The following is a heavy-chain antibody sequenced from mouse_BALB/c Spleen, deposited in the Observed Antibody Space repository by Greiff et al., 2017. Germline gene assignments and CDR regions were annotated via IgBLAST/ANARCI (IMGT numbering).Heavy chain of an antibody. CDR1: GFTFSSYT. J-gene: IGHJ2*01. D-gene: IGHD2-4*01. CDR3: ARKGRPYYDYDGFDY. Sequence: EVMLVESGGGLVQPGGSLKLSCAASGFTFSSYTMSWVRQTPEKRLEWVAYISNGGGSTYYPDTVKGRFTISRDNAKNTLYLQMSSLKSEDTAMYYCARKGRPYYDYDGFDYWGQGTTLTVSS. CDR2: ISNGGGST. V-gene: IGHV5-12-2*01.